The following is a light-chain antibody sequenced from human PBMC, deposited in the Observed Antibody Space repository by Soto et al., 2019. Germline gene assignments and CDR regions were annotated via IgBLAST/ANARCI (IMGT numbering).Light chain of an antibody. V-gene: IGKV3-15*01. Sequence: EMVITQSPATLSVSPVERATLSCRASQSVSSNLAWYQHKPGQAPRLLIYGASTGATGIPARFSGSGSGTEFTLTISSLQSEDFAVYYCQQYGRSPWTFGQGTKVDIK. J-gene: IGKJ1*01. CDR1: QSVSSN. CDR3: QQYGRSPWT. CDR2: GAS.